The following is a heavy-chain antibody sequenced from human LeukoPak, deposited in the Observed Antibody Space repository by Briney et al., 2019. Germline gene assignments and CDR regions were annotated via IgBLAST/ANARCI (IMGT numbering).Heavy chain of an antibody. D-gene: IGHD3-3*01. V-gene: IGHV3-30*18. Sequence: PGGSLRLSCAASGFTFSSYEMNWVRQAPGKGLEWVAVISYDGSNKYYADSVKGRFTISRDNSKNTLYLQMNSLRAEDTAVYYCAKGTIFGVVAGYYFDYWGQGTLVTVSS. CDR2: ISYDGSNK. CDR1: GFTFSSYE. CDR3: AKGTIFGVVAGYYFDY. J-gene: IGHJ4*02.